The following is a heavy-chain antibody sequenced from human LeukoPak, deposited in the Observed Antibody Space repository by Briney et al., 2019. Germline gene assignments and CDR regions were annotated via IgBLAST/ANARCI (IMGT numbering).Heavy chain of an antibody. CDR2: ISSSSRAI. D-gene: IGHD5-18*01. CDR3: AREGYHSDF. V-gene: IGHV3-48*03. Sequence: GGSLRLSCAASGFRFSNYEMNWVRQAPGKGLEWVSYISSSSRAIFYADSVKGRFTISRDNAKNSMFLQMSSLRAEDTAVYYCAREGYHSDFWGQGTLVTVSS. J-gene: IGHJ4*02. CDR1: GFRFSNYE.